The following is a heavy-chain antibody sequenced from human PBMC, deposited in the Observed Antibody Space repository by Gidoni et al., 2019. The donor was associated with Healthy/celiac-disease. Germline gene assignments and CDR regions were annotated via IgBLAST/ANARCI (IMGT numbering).Heavy chain of an antibody. V-gene: IGHV4-59*01. D-gene: IGHD3-16*01. CDR3: ATGGGWGDAFDI. CDR2: IYYSGST. CDR1: SGSISSYY. Sequence: QVQLQESGPGLVKPSETLSLTCTVSSGSISSYYWSWIRQPPGKGLEWIGYIYYSGSTNYNPSLKSRVTISVDTSKNQFSLKLSSVTAADTAVYYCATGGGWGDAFDIWGQGTMVTVSS. J-gene: IGHJ3*02.